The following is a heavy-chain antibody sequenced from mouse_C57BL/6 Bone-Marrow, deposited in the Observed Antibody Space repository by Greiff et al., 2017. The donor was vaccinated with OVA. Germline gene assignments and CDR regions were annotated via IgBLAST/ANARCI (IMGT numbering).Heavy chain of an antibody. CDR1: GFTFSDYY. CDR2: ISNGGGST. J-gene: IGHJ4*01. CDR3: ARHGGSSPYAMDY. D-gene: IGHD1-1*01. Sequence: EVMLVESGGGLVQPGGSLKLSCAASGFTFSDYYMYWVRQTPEKRLEWVAYISNGGGSTYYPDTVKGRFTISRDNAKNTLYLQMSRLKSEDTAMYYCARHGGSSPYAMDYWGQGTSVTVSS. V-gene: IGHV5-12*01.